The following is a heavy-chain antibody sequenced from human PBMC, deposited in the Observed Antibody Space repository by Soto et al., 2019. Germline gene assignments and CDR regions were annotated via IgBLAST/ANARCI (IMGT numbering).Heavy chain of an antibody. CDR3: VTVAKGTFFDY. Sequence: EVQLVESGGGLVQPGRSLRLSCAASGFTFDDYAMHWVRQAPGKGLEWVSGISWNSGSIGYADSVKGRFTNSRDNAKNSLYLQMNSLRAEDTALYYCVTVAKGTFFDYWGQGTLVTVSS. CDR2: ISWNSGSI. CDR1: GFTFDDYA. J-gene: IGHJ4*02. D-gene: IGHD1-1*01. V-gene: IGHV3-9*01.